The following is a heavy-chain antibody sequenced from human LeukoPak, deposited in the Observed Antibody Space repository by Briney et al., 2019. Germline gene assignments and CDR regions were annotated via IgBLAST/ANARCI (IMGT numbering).Heavy chain of an antibody. J-gene: IGHJ4*02. CDR2: ISWDSGDI. V-gene: IGHV3-9*01. CDR3: AKDLGTHYSSSWPFDY. D-gene: IGHD6-13*01. Sequence: GGSLRLSCAASGFTFSSYWMSWVRQAPGKGLEWVSGISWDSGDIGYADSVKGRFTISRDNAKNSLYLQMNSLRAEDTALYYCAKDLGTHYSSSWPFDYWGQGTLVTVAS. CDR1: GFTFSSYW.